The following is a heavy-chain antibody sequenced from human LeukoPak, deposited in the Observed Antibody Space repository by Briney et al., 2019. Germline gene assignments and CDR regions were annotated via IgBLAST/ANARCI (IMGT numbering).Heavy chain of an antibody. J-gene: IGHJ2*01. D-gene: IGHD5/OR15-5a*01. CDR3: AKIGVSGHWYFDL. V-gene: IGHV3-21*01. CDR1: ESTFSSFP. Sequence: GGSLRLSCTASESTFSSFPMSWVRQAPGRGLEWISSISSSGSHIYYADSLKGRFTVSRDNAKNSLYVQMNSLRAEDTAVYYCAKIGVSGHWYFDLWGRGPMVTVSS. CDR2: ISSSGSHI.